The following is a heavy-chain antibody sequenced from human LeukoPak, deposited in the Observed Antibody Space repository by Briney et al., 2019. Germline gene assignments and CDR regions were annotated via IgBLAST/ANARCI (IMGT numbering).Heavy chain of an antibody. V-gene: IGHV3-21*04. CDR3: AKDISSPITMVRGLDY. J-gene: IGHJ4*02. D-gene: IGHD3-10*01. CDR1: GFTFSSYS. CDR2: ISSSSSYI. Sequence: PGGSLRLSCAASGFTFSSYSMNWVRQAPGKGLEWVSSISSSSSYIYYADSVKGRFTTSRDNAKNSLYLQMNSLRAEDTALYYCAKDISSPITMVRGLDYWGQGTLVTVSS.